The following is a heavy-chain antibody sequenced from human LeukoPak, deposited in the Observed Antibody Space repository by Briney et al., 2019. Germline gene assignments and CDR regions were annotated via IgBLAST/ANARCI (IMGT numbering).Heavy chain of an antibody. CDR3: ARESWDCSGGSCYTWI. CDR2: IYTSGST. D-gene: IGHD2-15*01. J-gene: IGHJ4*02. CDR1: GGSISSGSYY. V-gene: IGHV4-61*02. Sequence: SQTLSLTCTVSGGSISSGSYYWSWIRQPAGKGLVWIGRIYTSGSTNYNPSLKSRVTISVDTSKNQFSLKLSSVTAADTAVYYCARESWDCSGGSCYTWIWGQGTLVTVSS.